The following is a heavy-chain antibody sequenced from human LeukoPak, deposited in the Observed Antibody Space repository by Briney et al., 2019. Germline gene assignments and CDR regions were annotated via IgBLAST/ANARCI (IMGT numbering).Heavy chain of an antibody. V-gene: IGHV3-48*02. J-gene: IGHJ4*02. Sequence: GGSLRLSCAPPGYRFTDSPMNWGRQAPGKGLEWISNIRTTAEGAKYAYYADSVKGRVTISRDDGKNTLYLHMNSLRDDATAEYYCATVQRYAFDYWGQGILVTVSS. CDR2: IRTTAEGAKYA. CDR3: ATVQRYAFDY. CDR1: GYRFTDSP. D-gene: IGHD3-9*01.